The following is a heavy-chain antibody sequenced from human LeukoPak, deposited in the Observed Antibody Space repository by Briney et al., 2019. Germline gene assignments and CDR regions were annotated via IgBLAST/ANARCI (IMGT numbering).Heavy chain of an antibody. CDR1: GGSISSSSYY. CDR2: IYYSGST. D-gene: IGHD6-13*01. Sequence: SETLSLTCTVSGGSISSSSYYWGWIRQPPGKGLEWIGSIYYSGSTNYNPSLKSRVTISVDKSKNQFSLKLSSVTAADTAVYYCARAHRKYSSSWILNYYYMDVWGKGTTVTVSS. CDR3: ARAHRKYSSSWILNYYYMDV. J-gene: IGHJ6*03. V-gene: IGHV4-39*07.